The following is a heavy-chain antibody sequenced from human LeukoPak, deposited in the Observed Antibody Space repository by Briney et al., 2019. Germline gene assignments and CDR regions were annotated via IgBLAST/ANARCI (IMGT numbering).Heavy chain of an antibody. Sequence: GASVKVPCKASGYTFTSYGISWVRQAPGQGLEWMGWISAYNGNTNYAQKLQGRVTMTTDTSTSTAYMELSRLRSDDTAVYYCARARDLLLSSGVWGQGNPGHRLL. J-gene: IGHJ4*01. CDR2: ISAYNGNT. CDR3: ARARDLLLSSGV. D-gene: IGHD3-9*01. CDR1: GYTFTSYG. V-gene: IGHV1-18*01.